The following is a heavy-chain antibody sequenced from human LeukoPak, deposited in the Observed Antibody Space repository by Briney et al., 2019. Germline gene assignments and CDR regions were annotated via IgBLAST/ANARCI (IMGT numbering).Heavy chain of an antibody. D-gene: IGHD2-2*01. Sequence: GGSLRLSCAASGFTFSSYWMHWVRQAPGKGLVWVSRINSDGSSTSYADSVKGRFTISRDNSKNTLYLQMNSLRAEDTAVYYCASYLFPAGYYYYYGMDVWGQGTTVTVSS. CDR1: GFTFSSYW. V-gene: IGHV3-74*01. CDR2: INSDGSST. J-gene: IGHJ6*02. CDR3: ASYLFPAGYYYYYGMDV.